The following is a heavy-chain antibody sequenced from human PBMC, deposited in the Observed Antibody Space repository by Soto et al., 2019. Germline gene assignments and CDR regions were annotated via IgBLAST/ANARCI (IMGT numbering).Heavy chain of an antibody. D-gene: IGHD3-10*01. V-gene: IGHV1-18*01. CDR2: ISAYNGNT. CDR1: GYTFTSYG. J-gene: IGHJ4*02. Sequence: ASVKLSCKASGYTFTSYGISWVRQAPGQGLEWMGWISAYNGNTNYAQKLQGRVTMTTDTSTSTAYMELRSLRSDDTAVYYCARMGGRYYGSGSYHFDYWGQGTLVTVSS. CDR3: ARMGGRYYGSGSYHFDY.